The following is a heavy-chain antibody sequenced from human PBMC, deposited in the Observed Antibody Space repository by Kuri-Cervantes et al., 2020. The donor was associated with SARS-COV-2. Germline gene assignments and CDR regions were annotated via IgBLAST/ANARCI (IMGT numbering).Heavy chain of an antibody. Sequence: ETLSLTCTVSGDFISNYFWTWIRQPPGKGLEWVSAISGSGGSTYYADSVKGRFTISRDNSKNTLYLQMYSLRAEDTAVYYCAKSRLTMVRGVITGDFDYWGQGTLVTVSS. D-gene: IGHD3-10*01. CDR3: AKSRLTMVRGVITGDFDY. V-gene: IGHV3-23*01. J-gene: IGHJ4*02. CDR2: ISGSGGST. CDR1: GDFISNYF.